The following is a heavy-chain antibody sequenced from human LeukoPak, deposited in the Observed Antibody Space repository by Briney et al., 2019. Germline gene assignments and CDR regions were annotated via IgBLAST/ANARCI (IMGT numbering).Heavy chain of an antibody. D-gene: IGHD3-16*02. Sequence: ASVKVSCKASGYTFTSYDIHWVRQATGQGLEWMGWMNPNSGNTGYAQKFQGRVTMTRNTSISTAYMELSSLRSEDTAVYYCARGPRNDYIWGSHRYTMGPWEPDYWGQGTLVTVSS. J-gene: IGHJ4*02. CDR2: MNPNSGNT. CDR3: ARGPRNDYIWGSHRYTMGPWEPDY. CDR1: GYTFTSYD. V-gene: IGHV1-8*01.